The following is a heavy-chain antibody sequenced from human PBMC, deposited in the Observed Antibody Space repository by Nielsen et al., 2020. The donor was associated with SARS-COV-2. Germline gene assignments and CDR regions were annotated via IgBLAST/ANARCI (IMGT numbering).Heavy chain of an antibody. V-gene: IGHV3-30*04. CDR2: ISYDGSNK. D-gene: IGHD5-18*01. CDR3: VKDLGYSYGYGFFSDGMDV. CDR1: GFTFSSYA. J-gene: IGHJ6*02. Sequence: GESLKISCAASGFTFSSYAMHWVRQAPGKGLEWVAVISYDGSNKYYADSVKGRFTISRDNSKNTLYLQMNSLRAEDTAVYYCVKDLGYSYGYGFFSDGMDVWGQGTTVTVSS.